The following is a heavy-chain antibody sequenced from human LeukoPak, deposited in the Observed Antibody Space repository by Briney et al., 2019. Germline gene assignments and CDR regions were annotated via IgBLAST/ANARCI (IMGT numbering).Heavy chain of an antibody. J-gene: IGHJ4*02. D-gene: IGHD3-9*01. Sequence: PSGTLSLTCTVSGASISSTYWSWIRQPPGKGLEWFREIYYRGSTKYNHSLKSRVTISVDTSKNQFSLKLSSVTAADTAVYYCARYNDILTFAYYFDYWGQGTLVTVSS. CDR2: IYYRGST. CDR3: ARYNDILTFAYYFDY. CDR1: GASISSTY. V-gene: IGHV4-59*01.